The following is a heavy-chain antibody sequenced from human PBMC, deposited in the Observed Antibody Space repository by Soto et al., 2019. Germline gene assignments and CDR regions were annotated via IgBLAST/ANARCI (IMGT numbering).Heavy chain of an antibody. CDR3: AIAPNYGDYFNY. CDR1: GFTFSSYW. Sequence: EVQLVESGGGLVQPGGSLRLSCAASGFTFSSYWMSWVRQAPGKGLEWVASIKEDGSEKYYVDSVKGRFTISRDNARNSLYLQLSSLRVDDMAVYYCAIAPNYGDYFNYWGQGTLVTVSS. D-gene: IGHD4-17*01. V-gene: IGHV3-7*01. CDR2: IKEDGSEK. J-gene: IGHJ4*02.